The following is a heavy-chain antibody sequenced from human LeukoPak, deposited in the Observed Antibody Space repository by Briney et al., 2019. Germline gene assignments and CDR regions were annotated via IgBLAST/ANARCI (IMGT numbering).Heavy chain of an antibody. CDR3: ARDGTYYYDSSGYDY. J-gene: IGHJ4*02. CDR2: ISAYNGNT. D-gene: IGHD3-22*01. V-gene: IGHV1-18*01. Sequence: ASVKVSCKASGYIFISYGISWVRQAPGQGLEWMGWISAYNGNTNYAQKLQGRATMTTDTSTSTAYMELRSLRSDDTAVYYCARDGTYYYDSSGYDYWGQGTLVTVSS. CDR1: GYIFISYG.